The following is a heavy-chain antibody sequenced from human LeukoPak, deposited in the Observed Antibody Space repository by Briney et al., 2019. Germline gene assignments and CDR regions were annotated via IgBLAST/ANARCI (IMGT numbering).Heavy chain of an antibody. Sequence: SETLSLTCAVYGGSFSGYYWSWIRQPPGKGLEWIGEINHSGSTNYDPSLKSRVTISLDTPKNQFSLKLRSVTAADTAVYYCARGRAVAGRDDAFDIWGQGTMVTVSS. CDR1: GGSFSGYY. CDR3: ARGRAVAGRDDAFDI. J-gene: IGHJ3*02. V-gene: IGHV4-34*01. CDR2: INHSGST. D-gene: IGHD6-19*01.